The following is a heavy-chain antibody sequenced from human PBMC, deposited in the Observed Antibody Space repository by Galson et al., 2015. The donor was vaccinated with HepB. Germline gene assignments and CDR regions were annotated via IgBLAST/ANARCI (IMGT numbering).Heavy chain of an antibody. CDR2: IRDKGYGGTT. CDR1: GFTFGDYA. J-gene: IGHJ4*02. D-gene: IGHD2-21*01. Sequence: SLRLSCAASGFTFGDYAMSWVRQAPGKGLEWVGFIRDKGYGGTTEHAASVKGRLIISRDDSKSIAYLQMNSLKIEDTAVYYCARTRMAVSDVFEYWGQGTLVTVSS. V-gene: IGHV3-49*04. CDR3: ARTRMAVSDVFEY.